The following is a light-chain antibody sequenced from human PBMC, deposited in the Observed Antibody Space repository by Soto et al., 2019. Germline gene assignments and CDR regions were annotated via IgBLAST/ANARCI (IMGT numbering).Light chain of an antibody. V-gene: IGKV1-5*03. CDR1: QSISSW. Sequence: DSEMTQPPATLSTSVADRVTITCRASQSISSWLAWYQQKPGTAPKLLIYKASTLQSGVPSRFSGSGSGTEFTLTISSLQPDDFATYYCQQYSDNWTFGQGTKVDIK. CDR3: QQYSDNWT. J-gene: IGKJ1*01. CDR2: KAS.